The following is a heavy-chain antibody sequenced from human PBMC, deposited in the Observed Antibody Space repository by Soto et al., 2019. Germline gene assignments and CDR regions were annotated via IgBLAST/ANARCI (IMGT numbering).Heavy chain of an antibody. D-gene: IGHD2-2*01. CDR1: GGSISSGGYY. J-gene: IGHJ6*02. V-gene: IGHV4-31*03. CDR2: IYYSGST. CDR3: ARFWRGPAAIYYYYGMDV. Sequence: QVQLQESGPGLVKPSQTLSLTCTVSGGSISSGGYYWSWIRQHPGKGLEWIGYIYYSGSTYYNPSLKSRVTISVTTSKNQFSLKLSSVTAAGTALDYCARFWRGPAAIYYYYGMDVWGQGTTVTVSS.